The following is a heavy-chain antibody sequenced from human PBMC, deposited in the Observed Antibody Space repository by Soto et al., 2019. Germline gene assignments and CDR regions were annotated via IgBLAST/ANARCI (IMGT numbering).Heavy chain of an antibody. CDR1: GFTFNSHW. CDR3: ARHGYFTFDY. J-gene: IGHJ4*02. V-gene: IGHV3-7*04. Sequence: EMQLVESGGGLVQPGGSLRLACLASGFTFNSHWMVWVRQSQGKGLEWVANIDRDGREQYYVDSVKGRLTLSRDNAKNSVFLQMNSLRVEDTAMYYCARHGYFTFDYWGLGTLVTVSS. CDR2: IDRDGREQ. D-gene: IGHD4-17*01.